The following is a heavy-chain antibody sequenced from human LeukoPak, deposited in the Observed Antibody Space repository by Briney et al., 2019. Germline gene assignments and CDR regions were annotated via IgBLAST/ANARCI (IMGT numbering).Heavy chain of an antibody. CDR2: IGGTNGRT. CDR3: ASRSNRVSAFDI. CDR1: GFTFSSYA. J-gene: IGHJ3*02. D-gene: IGHD1-26*01. V-gene: IGHV3-23*01. Sequence: PGGSLRLSCAASGFTFSSYAMSWVRQAPGKGLEWVSAIGGTNGRTYYADPVKGRFTISRDNAKNTLYLQMNSLRAEDTAVYYCASRSNRVSAFDIWGQGTMVTVSS.